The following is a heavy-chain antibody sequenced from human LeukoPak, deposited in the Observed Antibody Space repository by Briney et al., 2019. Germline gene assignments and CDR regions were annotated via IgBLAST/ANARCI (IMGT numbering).Heavy chain of an antibody. CDR1: GYTFSSYG. CDR2: ISTYNGKT. CDR3: ARDYYGSGSYDY. D-gene: IGHD3-10*01. Sequence: GASVKVSCKASGYTFSSYGITWVRQATGQGLEWMGWISTYNGKTSNAQNLQGRVTMTTDTSTSTAYMEVRSLRSDDTAVYYCARDYYGSGSYDYWGQGTLVTVSS. J-gene: IGHJ4*02. V-gene: IGHV1-18*01.